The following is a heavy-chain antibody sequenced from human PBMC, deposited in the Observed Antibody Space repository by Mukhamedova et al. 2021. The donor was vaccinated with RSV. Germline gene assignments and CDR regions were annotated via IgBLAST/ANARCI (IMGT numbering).Heavy chain of an antibody. V-gene: IGHV3-30*04. J-gene: IGHJ4*03. CDR2: ISYDGSNK. CDR1: GFTFSSYA. D-gene: IGHD5-24*01. Sequence: GFTFSSYAMHWVHQAPGKGLEWVAVISYDGSNKYYADSVKGRFTISRDNSKNTLYLQMNSLRAEDTAVYYCSRDSLEMATGGYFD. CDR3: SRDSLEMATGGYFD.